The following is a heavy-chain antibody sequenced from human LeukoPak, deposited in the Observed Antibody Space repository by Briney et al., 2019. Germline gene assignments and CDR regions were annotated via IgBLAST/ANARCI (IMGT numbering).Heavy chain of an antibody. CDR1: GFTFSDYY. V-gene: IGHV3-11*04. J-gene: IGHJ5*02. D-gene: IGHD2-2*01. CDR3: ARDHQYCSSTSCSPGP. Sequence: GGSLRLSCAASGFTFSDYYMSWIRQAPGKGLEWVSYISSSGSTIYYADSGKGRFTISRDNAKNSLYLQMNSLRAEDTAVYYCARDHQYCSSTSCSPGPWGQGTLVTVSS. CDR2: ISSSGSTI.